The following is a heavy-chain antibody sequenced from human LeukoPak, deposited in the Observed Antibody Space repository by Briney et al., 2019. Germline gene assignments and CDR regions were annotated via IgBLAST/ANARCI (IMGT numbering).Heavy chain of an antibody. Sequence: PGGSLRLSCAASAFTFSSTGMQWVRQAPGKGLEWVVVISYDGSNKYYADSVKGRFTISRDNSKNTLYLQMNSLRAEDTAVYYCAKNSRLYNWFDPWGQGTLVTVSS. CDR2: ISYDGSNK. V-gene: IGHV3-30*18. J-gene: IGHJ5*02. CDR3: AKNSRLYNWFDP. D-gene: IGHD6-13*01. CDR1: AFTFSSTG.